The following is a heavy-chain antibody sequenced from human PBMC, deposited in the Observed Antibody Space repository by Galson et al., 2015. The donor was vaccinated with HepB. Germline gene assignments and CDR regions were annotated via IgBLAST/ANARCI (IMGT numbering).Heavy chain of an antibody. V-gene: IGHV3-53*01. Sequence: SLRLSCAASGFTVSSNYMSWVRQAPGKGLEWVSVIYNGGSTYYADSVKGRFTISRDNSKNTLYLQMNSLRAEDTAVYYCAKARQWLVNDYWGRGTLVTVSS. CDR1: GFTVSSNY. J-gene: IGHJ4*02. CDR2: IYNGGST. D-gene: IGHD6-19*01. CDR3: AKARQWLVNDY.